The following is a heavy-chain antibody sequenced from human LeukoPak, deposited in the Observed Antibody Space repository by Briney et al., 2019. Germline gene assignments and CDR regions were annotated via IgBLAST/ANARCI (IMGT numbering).Heavy chain of an antibody. J-gene: IGHJ4*02. Sequence: SQTLALTCAISGDSFSSNSVTWDWIRQSPSRGLEWLGRTYYRSKWYNDYAVSVKSRVTINPDTSKNQFSLQLNSVTPEDTAVYYCAREGSDGYLFDYWGQGSLVIVSS. D-gene: IGHD3-22*01. CDR2: TYYRSKWYN. V-gene: IGHV6-1*01. CDR1: GDSFSSNSVT. CDR3: AREGSDGYLFDY.